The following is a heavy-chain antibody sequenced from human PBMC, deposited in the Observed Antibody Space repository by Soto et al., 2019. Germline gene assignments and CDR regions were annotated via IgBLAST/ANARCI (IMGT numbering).Heavy chain of an antibody. CDR2: ISGSADST. CDR3: AKGGLGYCSSTSCLFHFDY. D-gene: IGHD2-2*01. J-gene: IGHJ4*02. V-gene: IGHV3-23*01. Sequence: GGSLRLSCGASGFTFSNYIMSWVGQAPGKGLEWVSTISGSADSTYYADSVKGRFTISRDNSKNTVYLQMNSLRAEDTAVYYCAKGGLGYCSSTSCLFHFDYWGQGTLVTVSS. CDR1: GFTFSNYI.